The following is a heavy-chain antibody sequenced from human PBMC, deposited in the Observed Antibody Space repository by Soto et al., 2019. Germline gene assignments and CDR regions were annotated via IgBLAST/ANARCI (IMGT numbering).Heavy chain of an antibody. CDR3: ARGRYCSSITCDKKYGMDV. V-gene: IGHV1-18*01. D-gene: IGHD2-2*01. CDR1: GYTFTNYD. Sequence: ASVKVSCKASGYTFTNYDISWVRPAPGQGLEWLGWISGYNGNRNYAQKFQGRVTMTTDTSTSTVYMELRSLRSDDTAVYYCARGRYCSSITCDKKYGMDVWGQGTTVTVSS. CDR2: ISGYNGNR. J-gene: IGHJ6*02.